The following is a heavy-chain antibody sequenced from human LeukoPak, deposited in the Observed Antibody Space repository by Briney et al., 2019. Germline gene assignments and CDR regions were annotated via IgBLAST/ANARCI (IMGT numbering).Heavy chain of an antibody. D-gene: IGHD4-17*01. J-gene: IGHJ1*01. CDR3: ASSDYPPHFQH. V-gene: IGHV4-34*01. CDR2: INHSGST. CDR1: GGSFSGYY. Sequence: SETQSLTCAVYGGSFSGYYWSWIRQPPGKGLEWIGEINHSGSTNYNPSLKSRVTISVDTSKNQFSLKLSSVTAADTAVYYCASSDYPPHFQHWGQGTLVTVSS.